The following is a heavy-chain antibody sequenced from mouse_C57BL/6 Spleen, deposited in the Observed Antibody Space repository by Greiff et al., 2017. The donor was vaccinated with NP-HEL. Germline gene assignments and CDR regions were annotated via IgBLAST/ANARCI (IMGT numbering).Heavy chain of an antibody. V-gene: IGHV1-81*01. CDR3: ARGDYGRWAMDY. D-gene: IGHD1-1*01. CDR1: GYTFTSYG. Sequence: VMLVESGAELARPGASVKLSCKASGYTFTSYGISWVKQRTGQGLEWIREIYPRSGNTYYNEKFKGKATLTADKSSSTAYMELRSLTSEDSAVYFCARGDYGRWAMDYWGQGTSVTVSS. J-gene: IGHJ4*01. CDR2: IYPRSGNT.